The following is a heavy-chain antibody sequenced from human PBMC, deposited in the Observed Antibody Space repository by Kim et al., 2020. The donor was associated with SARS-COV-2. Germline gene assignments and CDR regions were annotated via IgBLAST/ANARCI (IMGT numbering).Heavy chain of an antibody. CDR3: ARVQGGGAIPEDD. J-gene: IGHJ4*02. D-gene: IGHD1-26*01. V-gene: IGHV1-2*02. Sequence: YAQKFQGRVTMTRDTSISTAYMELSRLRSDDTAVYYCARVQGGGAIPEDDWGQGTLVTVSS.